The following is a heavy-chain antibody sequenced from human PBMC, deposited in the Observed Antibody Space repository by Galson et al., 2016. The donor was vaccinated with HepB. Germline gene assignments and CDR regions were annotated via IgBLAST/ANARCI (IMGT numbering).Heavy chain of an antibody. Sequence: SVKVSCKASGYTFTSYSITWVRQAPGQGLEWMGWISVYNGNTDYAQKFQDRVTLTTDTSTNTAYMELRSLRSDDTAVYYCARGPYCSSTSCLLDYWGQGTLVTVPS. V-gene: IGHV1-18*01. J-gene: IGHJ4*02. CDR3: ARGPYCSSTSCLLDY. CDR2: ISVYNGNT. CDR1: GYTFTSYS. D-gene: IGHD2-2*01.